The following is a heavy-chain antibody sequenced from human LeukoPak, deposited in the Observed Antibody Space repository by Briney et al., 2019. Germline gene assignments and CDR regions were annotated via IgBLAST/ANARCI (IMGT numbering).Heavy chain of an antibody. D-gene: IGHD3-22*01. CDR3: ARDSSGYSSLDY. Sequence: SETLSLTCTVSGGSISSGAYYWSWIRQHPGEGLEWIGYIYYSGGTYYNPSLKSRVAISVDTSKNQFSLKLSSVTAADTAVYYCARDSSGYSSLDYWGQGTLVTVSS. J-gene: IGHJ4*02. CDR1: GGSISSGAYY. V-gene: IGHV4-31*03. CDR2: IYYSGGT.